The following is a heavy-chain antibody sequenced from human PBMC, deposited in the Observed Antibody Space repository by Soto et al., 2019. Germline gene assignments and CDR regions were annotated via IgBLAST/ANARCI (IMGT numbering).Heavy chain of an antibody. Sequence: QVQLQESGPGLVKPSQTLSLTCTVSGGSVSSDNYYWSWIRQPPGQGLEWIGYIYYTGSTKYNPSLQSRVSLSLDTSKNQFSLNVRSMTAADTAVYYCARAVENSSSLHTWFYPWGQGTLVTVSS. CDR1: GGSVSSDNYY. D-gene: IGHD6-13*01. CDR2: IYYTGST. V-gene: IGHV4-30-4*01. J-gene: IGHJ5*02. CDR3: ARAVENSSSLHTWFYP.